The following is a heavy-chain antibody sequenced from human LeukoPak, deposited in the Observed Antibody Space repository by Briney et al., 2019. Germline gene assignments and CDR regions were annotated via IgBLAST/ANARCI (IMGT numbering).Heavy chain of an antibody. V-gene: IGHV3-74*01. Sequence: PGGSLRLSCAASGFTFSSHWMHWVRQAPGKGLVWVSRINSDGSIIGYADSVKGRFTISRDNAKNTLYLQMNSLRAEDTAVYYCVSGSLQSGYNFDYWGQGALVTVSS. J-gene: IGHJ4*02. CDR1: GFTFSSHW. CDR2: INSDGSII. D-gene: IGHD3-3*01. CDR3: VSGSLQSGYNFDY.